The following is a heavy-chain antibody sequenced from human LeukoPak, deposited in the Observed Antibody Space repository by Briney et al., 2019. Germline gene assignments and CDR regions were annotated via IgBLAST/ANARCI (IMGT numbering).Heavy chain of an antibody. CDR3: ARALSNLRLYYFDS. Sequence: ASTKVSCKASGYIFSDYYIHWVRQAPGQGLEWMGWINPNSGGTNHAEKFQGRVTTTRGTSISTAYMELSRLNSDDTAVYYCARALSNLRLYYFDSWGQGTLVTVSS. D-gene: IGHD4-11*01. CDR1: GYIFSDYY. V-gene: IGHV1-2*02. J-gene: IGHJ4*02. CDR2: INPNSGGT.